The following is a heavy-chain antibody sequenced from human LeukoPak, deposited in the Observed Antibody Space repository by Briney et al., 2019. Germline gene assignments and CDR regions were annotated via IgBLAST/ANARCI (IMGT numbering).Heavy chain of an antibody. CDR3: ARAGDCSSTSCNSWFDP. CDR2: INHSGST. CDR1: GGSFSGYY. V-gene: IGHV4-34*01. D-gene: IGHD2-2*01. J-gene: IGHJ5*02. Sequence: PSETLSLTCAVYGGSFSGYYWSWIRQPPGKALEWIGEINHSGSTNYNPSLKSRVTISVDTSKNQFSLKLSSVTAADTAVYYCARAGDCSSTSCNSWFDPWGQGTLVTVSS.